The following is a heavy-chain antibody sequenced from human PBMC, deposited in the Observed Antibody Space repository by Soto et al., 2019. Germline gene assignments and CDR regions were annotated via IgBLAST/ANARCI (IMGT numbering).Heavy chain of an antibody. D-gene: IGHD4-17*01. Sequence: QITLKESGPTLVKPTQTLTLTCTFSGFSLSTSGVGVGWIRQPPGKALEWLTVIYWDDDKRSSPSLKSRLIITMDTSKNQVVLTMTNMDPVDTATYYCAHSTDDAFDVWGQGTMVTVSS. CDR3: AHSTDDAFDV. CDR1: GFSLSTSGVG. V-gene: IGHV2-5*02. CDR2: IYWDDDK. J-gene: IGHJ3*01.